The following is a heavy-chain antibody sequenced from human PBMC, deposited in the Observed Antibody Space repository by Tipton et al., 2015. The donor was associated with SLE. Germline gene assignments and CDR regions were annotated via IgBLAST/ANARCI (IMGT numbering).Heavy chain of an antibody. CDR2: ISSSSRYI. Sequence: SLRLSCAASGFTFDNYAMNWVRQAPGKGLEWVSSISSSSRYIYHAESLKGRFTISRDNAKNSLYLQMNSLRVEDTAVYFCAGDDYASGITWGQGTLVTVSS. V-gene: IGHV3-21*03. CDR1: GFTFDNYA. CDR3: AGDDYASGIT. D-gene: IGHD3-10*01. J-gene: IGHJ5*02.